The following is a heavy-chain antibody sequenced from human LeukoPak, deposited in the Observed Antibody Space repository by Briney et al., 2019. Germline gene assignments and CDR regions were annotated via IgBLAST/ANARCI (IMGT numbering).Heavy chain of an antibody. Sequence: GGSLRLSCAASGFTFSSYEMNWVRQAPGKGLEWVSYTSSSGSTIYYADSVKGRFTISRDNAKNSLYLQMNSLRAEDTAVYYCARDWEVGGPASAFDIWGQGTMVTVSS. CDR1: GFTFSSYE. CDR3: ARDWEVGGPASAFDI. D-gene: IGHD1-26*01. CDR2: TSSSGSTI. J-gene: IGHJ3*02. V-gene: IGHV3-48*03.